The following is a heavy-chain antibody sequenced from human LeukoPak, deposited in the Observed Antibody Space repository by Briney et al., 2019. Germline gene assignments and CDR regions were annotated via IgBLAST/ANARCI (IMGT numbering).Heavy chain of an antibody. V-gene: IGHV3-53*01. J-gene: IGHJ6*02. D-gene: IGHD1-26*01. Sequence: GGSLRLSCAASGFTVSSNYMSWVRQAPGRGLEWVSVIYSGGSTYYADSVKGRFTISRDNSKNTLYLQMNSLRAEDTAVYYCASGSYSYYYYGMDVWGQGTTVTVSS. CDR3: ASGSYSYYYYGMDV. CDR2: IYSGGST. CDR1: GFTVSSNY.